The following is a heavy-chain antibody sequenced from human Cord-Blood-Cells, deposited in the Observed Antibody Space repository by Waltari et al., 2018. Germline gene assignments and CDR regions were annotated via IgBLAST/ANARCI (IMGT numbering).Heavy chain of an antibody. J-gene: IGHJ6*03. V-gene: IGHV5-51*01. Sequence: EVQLVQPAAEVKKPGESLKISSKGSGYSFTSYWIGLVRPMPGKGLEWMGIIYPGDSDTRYSPSSQGQGTISSDKSISTAYLQWSSLKASDTAMYYCARQERYYYYYMDVWGKGTTVTVSS. CDR3: ARQERYYYYYMDV. CDR2: IYPGDSDT. D-gene: IGHD6-25*01. CDR1: GYSFTSYW.